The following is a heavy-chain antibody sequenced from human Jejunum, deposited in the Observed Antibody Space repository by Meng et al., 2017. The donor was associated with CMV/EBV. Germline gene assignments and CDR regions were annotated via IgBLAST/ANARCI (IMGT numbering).Heavy chain of an antibody. Sequence: SSGGYYWSWIRQHPGKGLEWIGYIYSGWSTSYNPSLKSRVTISVDTSKNQFSLKLTSVTAADTAVYYCARGGHGSSWYGVGWFDPWGQGTLVTVPQ. CDR3: ARGGHGSSWYGVGWFDP. J-gene: IGHJ5*02. CDR2: IYSGWST. V-gene: IGHV4-31*02. D-gene: IGHD6-13*01. CDR1: SSGGYY.